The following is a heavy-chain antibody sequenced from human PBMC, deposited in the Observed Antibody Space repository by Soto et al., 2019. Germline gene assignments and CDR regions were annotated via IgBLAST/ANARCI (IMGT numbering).Heavy chain of an antibody. V-gene: IGHV3-7*01. J-gene: IGHJ4*02. D-gene: IGHD6-19*01. Sequence: GGSLRLSCAASGFTFSSYWMSWVRQAPGKGLEWVANIKQDGSEKYYVDSVKGRFTISRDNAKNSRYLQMNSLRAEDTAVYYCARAYSSGWGSKFADYWGQGTLVTVSS. CDR2: IKQDGSEK. CDR3: ARAYSSGWGSKFADY. CDR1: GFTFSSYW.